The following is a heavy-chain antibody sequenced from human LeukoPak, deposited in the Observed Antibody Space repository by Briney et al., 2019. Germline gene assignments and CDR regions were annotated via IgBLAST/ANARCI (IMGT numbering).Heavy chain of an antibody. Sequence: SGTLSLTCAVYGGSFGGYYWSWIRQPPGKGLEWIGEINHSGSTNYNPSLKSRVTISVDTSKNQFSLKLSSVTAADTAVYYCAREYYYDSSGYPDYWGQGTLVTVSS. J-gene: IGHJ4*02. D-gene: IGHD3-22*01. V-gene: IGHV4-34*01. CDR1: GGSFGGYY. CDR3: AREYYYDSSGYPDY. CDR2: INHSGST.